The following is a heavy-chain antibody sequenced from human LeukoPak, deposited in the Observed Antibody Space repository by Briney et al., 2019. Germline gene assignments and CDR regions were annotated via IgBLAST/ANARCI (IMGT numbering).Heavy chain of an antibody. D-gene: IGHD3-9*01. V-gene: IGHV3-23*01. CDR3: AKFGYYDILTGYLGLDY. CDR2: ISGSGGST. J-gene: IGHJ4*02. CDR1: GFTFSSYA. Sequence: GGSLRLSCAASGFTFSSYAMIWVRQAPGKGLEWVSAISGSGGSTYYADSVKGRFTISRDNSKNTLYLQMNSLRAEDTAVYYCAKFGYYDILTGYLGLDYWGQGTLVTVSS.